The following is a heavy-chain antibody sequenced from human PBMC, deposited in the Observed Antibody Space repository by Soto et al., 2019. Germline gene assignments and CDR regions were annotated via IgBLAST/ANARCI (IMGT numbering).Heavy chain of an antibody. V-gene: IGHV3-48*01. D-gene: IGHD3-9*01. Sequence: PGGSLRLSCAASGFTFSSYSMNWVRQAPGKGLEWVSYISSSSSTIYYADSVKGRFTISRDNSKNTLYLQMNSLRAEDTAVYYCAKDILAFDIWGQGTMVTVSS. J-gene: IGHJ3*02. CDR3: AKDILAFDI. CDR1: GFTFSSYS. CDR2: ISSSSSTI.